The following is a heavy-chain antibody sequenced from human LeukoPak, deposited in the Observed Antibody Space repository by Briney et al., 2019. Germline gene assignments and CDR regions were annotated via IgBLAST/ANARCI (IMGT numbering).Heavy chain of an antibody. CDR3: AKAYSSSLYGDAFHI. CDR1: GFTFRFYA. CDR2: ISGDASVS. D-gene: IGHD6-13*01. J-gene: IGHJ3*02. V-gene: IGHV3-23*01. Sequence: GGSLRLSCAGSGFTFRFYAMTWVRQAPGKGLEWVSGISGDASVSKHADTVKGRFNISRDNSKNTLYLQLNILRVKDTAIYYCAKAYSSSLYGDAFHIWSQGTMITVSP.